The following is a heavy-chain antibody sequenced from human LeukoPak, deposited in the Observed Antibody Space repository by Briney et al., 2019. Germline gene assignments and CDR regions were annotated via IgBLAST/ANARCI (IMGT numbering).Heavy chain of an antibody. CDR2: INAGNGNT. D-gene: IGHD2-15*01. V-gene: IGHV1-3*01. Sequence: VASVKVSCKASGYTFTSYAMHWVRQAPGQRLEWMGWINAGNGNTKYSQKFQGRVTITRDTSASTAYMELSSLRSEDTAVYYCATGYCSGGSCWGNWFDPWGQGTLVTVSS. CDR1: GYTFTSYA. J-gene: IGHJ5*02. CDR3: ATGYCSGGSCWGNWFDP.